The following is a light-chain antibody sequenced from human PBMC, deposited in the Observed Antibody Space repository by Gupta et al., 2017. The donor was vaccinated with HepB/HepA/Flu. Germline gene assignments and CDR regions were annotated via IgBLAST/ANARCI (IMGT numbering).Light chain of an antibody. CDR1: QSLLHSNGYNY. J-gene: IGKJ1*01. CDR3: MQARQTPPT. V-gene: IGKV2-28*01. Sequence: DTVMTQSPLSLPVTPGEPASISCRSSQSLLHSNGYNYLDWYLQKPGQSPQLLIYLGSNRASGVPDRFSGSGSGTDFTLKISRVEAEDVGVYYCMQARQTPPTFGQGTKVEIK. CDR2: LGS.